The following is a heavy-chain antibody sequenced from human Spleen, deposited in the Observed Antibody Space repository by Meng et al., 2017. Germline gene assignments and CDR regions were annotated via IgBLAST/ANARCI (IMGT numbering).Heavy chain of an antibody. CDR3: ARADSGTYPYNYYYGMDV. CDR1: GFSFSTSW. Sequence: GESLKISCLASGFSFSTSWMTWVRQAPGKGLEWLANIKSDGSEKYYSDSVKGRFTISRDNARSSLFLQMNSLRADDTAVYYCARADSGTYPYNYYYGMDVWGQGTTVTVSS. D-gene: IGHD1-26*01. CDR2: IKSDGSEK. V-gene: IGHV3-7*01. J-gene: IGHJ6*02.